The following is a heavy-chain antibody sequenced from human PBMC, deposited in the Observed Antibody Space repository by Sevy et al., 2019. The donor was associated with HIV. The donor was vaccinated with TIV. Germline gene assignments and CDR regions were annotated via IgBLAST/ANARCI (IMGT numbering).Heavy chain of an antibody. V-gene: IGHV3-30*18. CDR2: ISYDGSNK. J-gene: IGHJ6*02. Sequence: GGSLRLSCAASGFTFSSYGMHWVRQAPGKGLEWVAVISYDGSNKYYADSAKGRFTISRDNSKNTLYLQMNSLRAEDTAVYYCAKTIARFLEWLPDYYYYYGMDVWGQGTTVTVSS. CDR1: GFTFSSYG. CDR3: AKTIARFLEWLPDYYYYYGMDV. D-gene: IGHD3-3*01.